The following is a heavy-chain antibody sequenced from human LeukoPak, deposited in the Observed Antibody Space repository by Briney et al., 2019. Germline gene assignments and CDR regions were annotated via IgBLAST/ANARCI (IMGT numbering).Heavy chain of an antibody. D-gene: IGHD2-15*01. Sequence: GESLKISCKASGYTFTTYRISWVRQAPGQGLEWMGWISADNADANYAQKLQGRVTMTTDTSTSTAYMEVRSLRSVDTAVYYCARVGYGGNFFDYWGQGTLVTVSS. J-gene: IGHJ4*02. CDR1: GYTFTTYR. CDR2: ISADNADA. V-gene: IGHV1-18*01. CDR3: ARVGYGGNFFDY.